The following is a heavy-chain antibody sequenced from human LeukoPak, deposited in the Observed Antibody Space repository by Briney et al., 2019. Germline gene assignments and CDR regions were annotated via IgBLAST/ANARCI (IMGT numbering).Heavy chain of an antibody. CDR1: GYSISSGYY. D-gene: IGHD1-26*01. Sequence: SETLSLTCTVSGYSISSGYYWGWIRQPPGKGLEWIGSIYHSGSTYYNPSLKSRVTISAGTSKNQFSLKLSSVTAADTAVYYCARTGYSGSYYVTNWFDPWGQGTLVTVSS. CDR3: ARTGYSGSYYVTNWFDP. J-gene: IGHJ5*02. CDR2: IYHSGST. V-gene: IGHV4-38-2*02.